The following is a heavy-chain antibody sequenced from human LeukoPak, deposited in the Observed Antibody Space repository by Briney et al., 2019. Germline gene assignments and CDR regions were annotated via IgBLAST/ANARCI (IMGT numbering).Heavy chain of an antibody. CDR1: GGSISSSSYY. CDR2: IYYSGST. D-gene: IGHD1-26*01. Sequence: SETLSLTCTVSGGSISSSSYYWGWIRQPPGKGLEWIGSIYYSGSTYYNPSLKSRVTISVDTSKNQFSLKLSSVTAADAAVYYCARVKVGASISNWFDPWGQGTLVTVSS. J-gene: IGHJ5*02. CDR3: ARVKVGASISNWFDP. V-gene: IGHV4-39*07.